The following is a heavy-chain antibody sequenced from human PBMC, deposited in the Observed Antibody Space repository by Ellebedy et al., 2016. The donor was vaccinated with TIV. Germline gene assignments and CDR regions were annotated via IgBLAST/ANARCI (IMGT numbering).Heavy chain of an antibody. V-gene: IGHV3-33*08. CDR1: GFTFSSYG. CDR3: ARNRHVDRGDCLDH. Sequence: GESLKISCAASGFTFSSYGMHWVRQAPGKGLEWVAFIWYDGGNKYYADSVKGRFTISRDNSKNTLYLQMNNVGAEDTAVFYCARNRHVDRGDCLDHWGQGTLVTVSS. J-gene: IGHJ4*02. D-gene: IGHD2-21*02. CDR2: IWYDGGNK.